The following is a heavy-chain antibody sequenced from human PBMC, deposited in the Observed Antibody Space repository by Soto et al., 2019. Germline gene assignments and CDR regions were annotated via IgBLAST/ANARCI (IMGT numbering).Heavy chain of an antibody. J-gene: IGHJ1*01. CDR1: GYSFTDYH. D-gene: IGHD3-10*01. CDR2: INPKSGGT. V-gene: IGHV1-2*04. Sequence: QVQLVQSGAEVKKPGASVRVSCKASGYSFTDYHIHWVRQAPGQGLEWLGRINPKSGGTRTAQKFQGWVTMTRDRSISTVYMELSRLTSDDTAVYYCATAAYGEPHNYWGQGTLVTVSS. CDR3: ATAAYGEPHNY.